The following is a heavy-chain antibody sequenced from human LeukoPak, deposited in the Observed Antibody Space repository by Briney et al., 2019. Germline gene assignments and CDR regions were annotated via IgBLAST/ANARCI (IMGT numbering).Heavy chain of an antibody. V-gene: IGHV1-3*01. CDR1: GYTFTSYA. CDR3: ARGSYSSRTPLPFDY. CDR2: ISAGNGNT. D-gene: IGHD6-13*01. J-gene: IGHJ4*02. Sequence: ASVKVSCKASGYTFTSYAIHWVRQAPGQRLEWMGWISAGNGNTKYSQNFQGRVTFISNTSATTAFMELSSLRSEDAAVYYCARGSYSSRTPLPFDYWGQGTLVTVSS.